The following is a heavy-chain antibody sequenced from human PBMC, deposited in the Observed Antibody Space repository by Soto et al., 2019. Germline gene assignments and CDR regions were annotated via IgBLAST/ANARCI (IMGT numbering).Heavy chain of an antibody. V-gene: IGHV3-21*01. CDR3: TRELGATGY. CDR2: IGVSHTHI. J-gene: IGHJ4*02. Sequence: GGSLRLSCAASGFTFSSYNMNWVRQAPGKGLEWVSAIGVSHTHIYYADSVKGRFTVSRDNAKNSLYLQMNSLRAEDTAVYYCTRELGATGYWGQGTLVTVSS. D-gene: IGHD1-26*01. CDR1: GFTFSSYN.